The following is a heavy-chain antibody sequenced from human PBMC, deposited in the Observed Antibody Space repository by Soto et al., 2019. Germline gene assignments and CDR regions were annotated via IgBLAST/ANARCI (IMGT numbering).Heavy chain of an antibody. CDR2: MNPNSDNT. CDR1: GYTFATYD. V-gene: IGHV1-8*01. D-gene: IGHD2-21*01. J-gene: IGHJ5*01. CDR3: ARSDGYNFNWLDS. Sequence: QVQLVQSGAEVKTPGASVKVSCKASGYTFATYDINWVRQAPGQGLEWMGWMNPNSDNTGYAHKFQGRLTMTRDTALSVAHMELSSMRNEDSAVYYCARSDGYNFNWLDSWGQGTLVTVAA.